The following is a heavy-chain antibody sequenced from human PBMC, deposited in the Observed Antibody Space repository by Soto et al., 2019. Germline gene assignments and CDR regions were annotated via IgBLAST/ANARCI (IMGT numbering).Heavy chain of an antibody. CDR1: GYTFTSYG. CDR2: ISAYNGNT. D-gene: IGHD3-3*01. V-gene: IGHV1-18*01. CDR3: ARVIGITIFGVVRGGWFDP. J-gene: IGHJ5*02. Sequence: ASVKVSCKASGYTFTSYGISWVRQAPGQGLEWMGWISAYNGNTNYAQKLQGRVTMTTDTSTSTAYMELRSLRSDDTAVYYCARVIGITIFGVVRGGWFDPWGQGTLVTVSS.